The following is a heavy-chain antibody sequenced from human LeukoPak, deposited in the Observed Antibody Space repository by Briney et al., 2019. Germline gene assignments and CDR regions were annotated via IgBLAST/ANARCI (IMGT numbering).Heavy chain of an antibody. CDR3: ARHSSGYYYSFDY. CDR2: VYYSGST. Sequence: SETLSLTCTVSGGXISSSSYFWGWIRQPPGKGLEWIGSVYYSGSTYYNPSLKSRVTISVDTSKIQFSLRLSSVTAADTAVYYCARHSSGYYYSFDYWGLGTLVTVSS. D-gene: IGHD3-22*01. V-gene: IGHV4-39*01. CDR1: GGXISSSSYF. J-gene: IGHJ4*02.